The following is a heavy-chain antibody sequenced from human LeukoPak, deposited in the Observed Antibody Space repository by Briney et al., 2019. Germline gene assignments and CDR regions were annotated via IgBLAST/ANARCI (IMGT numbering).Heavy chain of an antibody. J-gene: IGHJ3*02. CDR3: ARDLGDYVWGSYRWGNAFDI. CDR1: GYSISSGYY. Sequence: SETLSLTCTVSGYSISSGYYWGWIRQPPGKGLEWIGYIYYSGSTYYNPSLKSRVTISVDTSKNQFSLKLSSVTAADTAVYYCARDLGDYVWGSYRWGNAFDIWGQGTMVTVSS. V-gene: IGHV4-38-2*02. CDR2: IYYSGST. D-gene: IGHD3-16*02.